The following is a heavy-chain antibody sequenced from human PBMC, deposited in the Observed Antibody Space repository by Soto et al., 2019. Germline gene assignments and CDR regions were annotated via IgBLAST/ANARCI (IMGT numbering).Heavy chain of an antibody. CDR3: ASGSNPEFDWGFDY. Sequence: GASVKVSCKASGYTFTSYYMHWVRQAPGQGLEWMGIINPSLKSRVTISVDTSKNQFSLKLSSVTAADTAVYYCASGSNPEFDWGFDYWGQGTLVTVSS. CDR1: GYTFTSYY. CDR2: INP. J-gene: IGHJ4*02. V-gene: IGHV1-46*01. D-gene: IGHD3-9*01.